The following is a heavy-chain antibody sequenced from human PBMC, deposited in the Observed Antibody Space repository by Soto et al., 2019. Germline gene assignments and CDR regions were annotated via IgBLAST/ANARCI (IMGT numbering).Heavy chain of an antibody. J-gene: IGHJ4*02. CDR3: AKMLTMVRGVTGLRDFDF. V-gene: IGHV3-23*01. D-gene: IGHD3-10*01. Sequence: EVQLLEAGGNLIQPGGSLSLSGAASGFSFSNNAMSWVRQAPGQGLECLSAISGPGSTIYYADSVKGRFTISTDNSKNTLYLQMNSLTGEDTAVYYCAKMLTMVRGVTGLRDFDFWGQGTLVTVSS. CDR1: GFSFSNNA. CDR2: ISGPGSTI.